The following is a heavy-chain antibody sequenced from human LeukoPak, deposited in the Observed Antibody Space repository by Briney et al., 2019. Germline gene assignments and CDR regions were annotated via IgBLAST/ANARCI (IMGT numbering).Heavy chain of an antibody. V-gene: IGHV3-53*01. Sequence: GGSLRLSCAASGFTVSDNYMSWVRQAPGKGLEWVSVMYSRGDTYYATSVKGRFTFSRDISKNTLYLQMNGLRNEDTAMYYSARDAPQVPAAGVLASWGQGTLVIVSS. J-gene: IGHJ5*02. CDR2: MYSRGDT. D-gene: IGHD6-13*01. CDR1: GFTVSDNY. CDR3: ARDAPQVPAAGVLAS.